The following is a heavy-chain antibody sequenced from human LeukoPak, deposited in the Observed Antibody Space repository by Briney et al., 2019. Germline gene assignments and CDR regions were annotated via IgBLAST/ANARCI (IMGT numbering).Heavy chain of an antibody. CDR3: VAGSSWFRLDY. CDR2: ISGSGAGT. Sequence: VGSPRLSCAASGFTFSSYAMYWVRQAPGKGLEWVSAISGSGAGTYYPDCAKGRFTISRDNSKNTLYLQMNSLRAEDTAVYYCVAGSSWFRLDYWGQGTLVAVSS. D-gene: IGHD6-13*01. J-gene: IGHJ4*02. V-gene: IGHV3-23*01. CDR1: GFTFSSYA.